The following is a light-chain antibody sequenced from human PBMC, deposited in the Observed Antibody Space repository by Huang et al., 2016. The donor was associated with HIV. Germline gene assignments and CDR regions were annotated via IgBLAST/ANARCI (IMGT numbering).Light chain of an antibody. V-gene: IGKV1-NL1*01. CDR3: QQYHGVPWT. Sequence: DIQMTQSPSSLSASVGDRVAITWRASQGSSNSLAWYQQKPGKAPKLLLYAASRLEGGVTSRFSGSGSGTVYTLTISSLQPEDVAIYHCQQYHGVPWTFGQGTKVEVK. CDR2: AAS. J-gene: IGKJ1*01. CDR1: QGSSNS.